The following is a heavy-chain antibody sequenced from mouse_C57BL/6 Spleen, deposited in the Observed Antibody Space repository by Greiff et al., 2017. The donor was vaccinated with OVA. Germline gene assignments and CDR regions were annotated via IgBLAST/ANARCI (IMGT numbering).Heavy chain of an antibody. V-gene: IGHV1-78*01. D-gene: IGHD1-1*01. Sequence: VKLMESDAELVKPGASVKISCKVSGYTFTDYTIHWMKQRPEQGLEWIGYIYPRDGSTKYNEKFKGKATLTADKSSSTAYMQLNSLTSEDSAVYFCARWVPYGSRCLDYWGQGTTLTVSS. CDR3: ARWVPYGSRCLDY. CDR2: IYPRDGST. CDR1: GYTFTDYT. J-gene: IGHJ2*01.